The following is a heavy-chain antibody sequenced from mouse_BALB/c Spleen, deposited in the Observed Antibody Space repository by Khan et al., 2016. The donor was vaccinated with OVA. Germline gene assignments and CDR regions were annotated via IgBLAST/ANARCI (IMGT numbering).Heavy chain of an antibody. J-gene: IGHJ1*01. Sequence: EVKLMESGPGLVKPSQTVSLTCTVTGISITSGNYRWSWIRQFPGNKLEWIGNIYYSGTVTYNPSLTSRTTITRDTSTNQFFLALNSLTAEDTATYYCARDYGRLYWYFDVWGAGTTVTVSS. CDR1: GISITSGNYR. V-gene: IGHV3-5*02. CDR2: IYYSGTV. D-gene: IGHD1-1*01. CDR3: ARDYGRLYWYFDV.